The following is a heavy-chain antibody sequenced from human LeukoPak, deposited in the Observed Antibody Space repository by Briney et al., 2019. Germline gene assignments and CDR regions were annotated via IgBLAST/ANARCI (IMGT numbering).Heavy chain of an antibody. V-gene: IGHV4-39*01. CDR1: GGSISSSSYY. J-gene: IGHJ3*02. D-gene: IGHD3-22*01. CDR3: ARHGRVTMIVVVNAFDI. Sequence: SETLSLTCTVSGGSISSSSYYWGWIRQPPGKGLEWIGSIYYSGSTYYNPSLKSRVTISVDTSKNQFSLKLSSVTAADTAVYYCARHGRVTMIVVVNAFDIWGQGTMVTVSS. CDR2: IYYSGST.